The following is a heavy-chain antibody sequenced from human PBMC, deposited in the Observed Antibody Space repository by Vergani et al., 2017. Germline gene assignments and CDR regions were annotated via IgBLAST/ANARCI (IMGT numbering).Heavy chain of an antibody. CDR3: ARERATEGFDP. V-gene: IGHV3-30*04. CDR2: IWYDGSNK. J-gene: IGHJ5*02. Sequence: QVQMVESGGGVVQPGRSLRLSCAASGFTFISYAMHWVRQAPGKGLEWVAVIWYDGSNKYYADSVKGRFTISRDNSKNTLYLQMNSLRSEDTAVYYCARERATEGFDPWGQGTLVTVSS. D-gene: IGHD5-12*01. CDR1: GFTFISYA.